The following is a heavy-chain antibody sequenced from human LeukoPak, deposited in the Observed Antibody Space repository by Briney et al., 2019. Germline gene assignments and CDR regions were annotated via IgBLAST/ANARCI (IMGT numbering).Heavy chain of an antibody. J-gene: IGHJ4*02. Sequence: GASVKVSCKASGYTFTSYGISWVRQAPGQGLEWMGWISAYNGNTHHAQKLQGRVTMTTDTSTTTAYMELRSLRSDDTAVYYCARDRQRHSGYEGSDYWGQGTLVTVSS. CDR2: ISAYNGNT. CDR1: GYTFTSYG. V-gene: IGHV1-18*01. D-gene: IGHD5-12*01. CDR3: ARDRQRHSGYEGSDY.